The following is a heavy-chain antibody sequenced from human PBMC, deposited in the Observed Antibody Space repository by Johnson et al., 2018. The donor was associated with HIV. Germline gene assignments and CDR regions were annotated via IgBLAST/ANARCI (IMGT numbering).Heavy chain of an antibody. Sequence: QMLLVESGGGLVKPGGSLRLSCAASGFTFSSYALHWVRQAPGKGLEWVAVISYDGSNKYYADSVKGRFTISRDNSKNTLYLQMNRLRAEDTAVYYCARPHVSSIAARRGVFDIWGQVTMVTVSS. D-gene: IGHD6-6*01. J-gene: IGHJ3*02. CDR3: ARPHVSSIAARRGVFDI. CDR2: ISYDGSNK. V-gene: IGHV3-30-3*01. CDR1: GFTFSSYA.